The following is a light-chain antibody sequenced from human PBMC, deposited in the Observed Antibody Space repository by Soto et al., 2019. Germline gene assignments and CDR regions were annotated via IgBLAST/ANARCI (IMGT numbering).Light chain of an antibody. CDR1: QDIRND. Sequence: DIQMTQSPSSLSASVGDRVTITCRASQDIRNDLGWYQHKPGKAPKRRIYAASSLPSGVPSRLSGSGSGTEFTLTISILQPEDFVTYHCLEHNSYPRTFGQGTKVEIK. CDR2: AAS. CDR3: LEHNSYPRT. V-gene: IGKV1-17*01. J-gene: IGKJ1*01.